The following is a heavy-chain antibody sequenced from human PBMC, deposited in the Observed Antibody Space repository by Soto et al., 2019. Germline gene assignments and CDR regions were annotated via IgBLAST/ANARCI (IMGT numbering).Heavy chain of an antibody. CDR1: GGSISSGGYY. V-gene: IGHV4-31*03. D-gene: IGHD3-22*01. CDR3: ARDQIFYYDSSGYYPRAFDI. Sequence: SETLSLTCTVSGGSISSGGYYWSWIRQHPGKGLEWIGYIYYSGSTYYNPSLKSRVTISVDSSKNQFSLKLSSVTAADTAVYFCARDQIFYYDSSGYYPRAFDIWGQGTMVTVSS. CDR2: IYYSGST. J-gene: IGHJ3*02.